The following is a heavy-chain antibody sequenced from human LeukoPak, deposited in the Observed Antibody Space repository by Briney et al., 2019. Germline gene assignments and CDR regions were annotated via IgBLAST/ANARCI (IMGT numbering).Heavy chain of an antibody. Sequence: GGSLRLSCAASGFTLSGYWMSWVRQAPGKGLEWVANIKQDGSEKYYVDSVKGRFTISRDNAKNSLYLQMNSLRAEDTAVYYCARGYYVLLWFGESTYFDYWGQGALVTVSS. D-gene: IGHD3-10*01. CDR3: ARGYYVLLWFGESTYFDY. CDR2: IKQDGSEK. CDR1: GFTLSGYW. J-gene: IGHJ4*02. V-gene: IGHV3-7*01.